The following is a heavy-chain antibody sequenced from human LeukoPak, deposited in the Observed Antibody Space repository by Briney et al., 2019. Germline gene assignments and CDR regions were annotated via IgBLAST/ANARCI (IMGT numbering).Heavy chain of an antibody. Sequence: ASVKVSCKASGFTFTSSAVQWVRQARGQRLEWIGWIVVGSGNTNYAQKFQERVTITRDMSTSTAYMELSSLRSEDTAVYYCAASQGPVLLYGPRRFDPWGQGTLVTVSS. CDR1: GFTFTSSA. V-gene: IGHV1-58*01. CDR2: IVVGSGNT. J-gene: IGHJ5*02. D-gene: IGHD3-10*01. CDR3: AASQGPVLLYGPRRFDP.